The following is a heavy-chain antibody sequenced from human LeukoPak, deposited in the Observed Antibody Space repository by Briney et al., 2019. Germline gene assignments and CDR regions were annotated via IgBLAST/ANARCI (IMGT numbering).Heavy chain of an antibody. CDR1: GFTFSSYG. Sequence: PGRSQRLSCAASGFTFSSYGMHWVSQAPGKGLEWVAVIWYDGSNKYYADSVKGRFTISRDNSKNTLYLQMNSLRAEDTAVYYCAREPHSYYDFWSGFTNRGAYFDYWGQGTLVTVSS. CDR3: AREPHSYYDFWSGFTNRGAYFDY. D-gene: IGHD3-3*01. J-gene: IGHJ4*02. CDR2: IWYDGSNK. V-gene: IGHV3-33*01.